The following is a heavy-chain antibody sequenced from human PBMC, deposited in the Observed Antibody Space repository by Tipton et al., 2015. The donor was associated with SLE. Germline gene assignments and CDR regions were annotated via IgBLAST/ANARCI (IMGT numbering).Heavy chain of an antibody. CDR1: GGSISSSSYY. V-gene: IGHV4-39*01. CDR3: ARLDIAAPAGLDY. Sequence: GLVKPSETLSLTCTVSGGSISSSSYYWGWIRQPPGKGLEWIGSIYYSGSTYYNPSLKSRVTISVDTSKNQFSLKLSSVTAADTAVYYCARLDIAAPAGLDYWGQGTLVTVSS. D-gene: IGHD6-6*01. J-gene: IGHJ4*02. CDR2: IYYSGST.